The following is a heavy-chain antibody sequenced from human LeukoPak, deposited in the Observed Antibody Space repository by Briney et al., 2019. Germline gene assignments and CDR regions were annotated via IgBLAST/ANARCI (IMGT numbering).Heavy chain of an antibody. D-gene: IGHD3-22*01. CDR2: ISYDGSNK. J-gene: IGHJ4*02. CDR3: AKDQTYYYDSSGYYGGDY. CDR1: GFTFSSYG. V-gene: IGHV3-30*18. Sequence: PGGSLRLSCAASGFTFSSYGMHWVRQAPGKGLEWVAVISYDGSNKYYADSVKGRFTISRDNSKNTLYLQMNSLRAEDTAVYYCAKDQTYYYDSSGYYGGDYWGQGTLVTVSS.